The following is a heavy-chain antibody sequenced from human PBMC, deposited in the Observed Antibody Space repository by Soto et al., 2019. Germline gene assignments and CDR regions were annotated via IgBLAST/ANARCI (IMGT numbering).Heavy chain of an antibody. CDR1: GGSISSSSYY. CDR3: ARQRGVSITMVRGVIGSMDV. D-gene: IGHD3-10*01. J-gene: IGHJ6*03. V-gene: IGHV4-39*01. CDR2: IYYSGST. Sequence: SETLSLTCTVSGGSISSSSYYWGWIRQPPGKGLEWIGSIYYSGSTYYNPTLKSRVTISVYTSKNRFSLKLSSLTAADTAVYYCARQRGVSITMVRGVIGSMDVWGKGTTVTVSS.